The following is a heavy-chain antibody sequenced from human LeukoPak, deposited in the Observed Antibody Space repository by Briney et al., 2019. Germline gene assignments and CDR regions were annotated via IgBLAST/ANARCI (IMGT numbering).Heavy chain of an antibody. J-gene: IGHJ6*02. CDR1: GGSISSGDYY. Sequence: SQTLSLTCTVSGGSISSGDYYWSWIRQPPGKGLEWIGEINHSGSTNYNPSLKSRVTISVDTSKNQFSLKLSSVTAADTAVYYCAGLVVVAYYYYGMDVWGQGTTVTVSS. D-gene: IGHD2-15*01. CDR2: INHSGST. CDR3: AGLVVVAYYYYGMDV. V-gene: IGHV4-30-4*01.